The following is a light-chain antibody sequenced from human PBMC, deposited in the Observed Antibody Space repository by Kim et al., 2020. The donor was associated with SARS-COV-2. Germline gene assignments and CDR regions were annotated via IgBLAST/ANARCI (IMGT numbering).Light chain of an antibody. CDR3: QQRSNWPT. CDR2: DAS. CDR1: QSVSSY. V-gene: IGKV3-11*01. J-gene: IGKJ1*01. Sequence: SLSPGERATLSCRASQSVSSYLAWYQQKPGLAPRLLIYDASNRATGIPARFSGSGSGTDFTLTISSLEPEDFAVYYCQQRSNWPTFGQGTKVDIK.